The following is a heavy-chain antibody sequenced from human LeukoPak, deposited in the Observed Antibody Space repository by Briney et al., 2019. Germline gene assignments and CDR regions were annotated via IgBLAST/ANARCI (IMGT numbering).Heavy chain of an antibody. CDR2: THSSGNT. Sequence: PSETLSLTCTVSGGPIISYYWSWIRQPPGKGLEWIAYTHSSGNTGYNPSLRSRVTISLDTSKNHFSLKVTSMTAADTGVYYCAGSLPGAIGAADFWGQGTLVTVSS. D-gene: IGHD3-3*01. CDR3: AGSLPGAIGAADF. CDR1: GGPIISYY. V-gene: IGHV4-59*01. J-gene: IGHJ4*02.